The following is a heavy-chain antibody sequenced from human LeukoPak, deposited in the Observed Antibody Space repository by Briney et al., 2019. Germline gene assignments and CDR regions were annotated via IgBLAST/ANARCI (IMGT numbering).Heavy chain of an antibody. CDR1: GYTFTGYS. CDR3: AREPMVRGVMNYYYYYYMDV. CDR2: INPNSGGT. J-gene: IGHJ6*03. D-gene: IGHD3-10*01. V-gene: IGHV1-2*02. Sequence: ASVKVSCKASGYTFTGYSIHWVRQAPGQGLEWMGWINPNSGGTNYAQKFQGRVTMTRDTSISTAYMELSRLRSDDTAVYYCAREPMVRGVMNYYYYYYMDVWGKGTTVTVSS.